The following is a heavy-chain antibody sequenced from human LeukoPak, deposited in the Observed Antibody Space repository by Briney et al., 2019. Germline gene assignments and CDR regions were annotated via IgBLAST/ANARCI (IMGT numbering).Heavy chain of an antibody. CDR1: GGSITSYY. V-gene: IGHV4-59*08. J-gene: IGHJ4*02. Sequence: SETLSLTCTVSGGSITSYYWSWIRQPPGQGLEWIGYIYYLGSTNYNPSLKSRVTISVDTSKNQFSLNLKSVTAADTAVYYCARHPSARVFFDYWGQGTLVTVPS. D-gene: IGHD3-3*01. CDR2: IYYLGST. CDR3: ARHPSARVFFDY.